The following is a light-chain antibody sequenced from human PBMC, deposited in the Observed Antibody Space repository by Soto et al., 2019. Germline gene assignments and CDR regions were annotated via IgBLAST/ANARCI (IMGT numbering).Light chain of an antibody. J-gene: IGLJ2*01. Sequence: QPVLTQSPSASASLGASVKLTCTLSSSHSRYAIALHQQQPVKGPRYMMKVNSDGSHTKGDGIPDRFSGSSSGAERYLTISRLQYEAEADYYCQTWGAGIRVFGGGTKLTVL. CDR3: QTWGAGIRV. V-gene: IGLV4-69*01. CDR2: VNSDGSH. CDR1: SSHSRYA.